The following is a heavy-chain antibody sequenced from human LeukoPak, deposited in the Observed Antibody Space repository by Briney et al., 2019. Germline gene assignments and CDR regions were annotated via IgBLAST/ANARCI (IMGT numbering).Heavy chain of an antibody. CDR2: IKSKTDGGTT. D-gene: IGHD6-13*01. CDR3: TTEPYSSSWVYNWFDP. CDR1: GFTFSNAW. J-gene: IGHJ5*02. V-gene: IGHV3-15*01. Sequence: GGSLRLSCAASGFTFSNAWMSWVRQAPGKGLEWVGRIKSKTDGGTTDYAAPVKGRFTISRDDSKNTLYLQMNSLKTEDTAVYYCTTEPYSSSWVYNWFDPWGQGTLVTVSS.